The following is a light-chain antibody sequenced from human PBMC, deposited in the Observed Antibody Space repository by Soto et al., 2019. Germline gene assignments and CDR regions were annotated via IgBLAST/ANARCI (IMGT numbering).Light chain of an antibody. V-gene: IGKV2-28*01. CDR2: LGS. CDR3: MQGLQTPRIT. J-gene: IGKJ5*01. CDR1: QSLLHSNGYNY. Sequence: DILMTQSPLSLPVTPGEPAAISCRSSQSLLHSNGYNYLDWYLQKPVQSPQLLIYLGSNRASGVHEMFSGSSSGTDLTLKISRVEAEDVGVYYCMQGLQTPRITFGQGTRLEIK.